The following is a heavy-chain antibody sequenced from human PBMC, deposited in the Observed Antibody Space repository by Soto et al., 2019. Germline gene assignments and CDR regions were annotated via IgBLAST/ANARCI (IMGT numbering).Heavy chain of an antibody. CDR3: ARDRGRSCIGGTCPFDY. D-gene: IGHD2-15*01. V-gene: IGHV1-18*01. J-gene: IGHJ4*02. CDR2: ISTYDGNT. CDR1: GYSFTIYG. Sequence: ASVKVSCKASGYSFTIYGLTWLRQAPGQGPEWMGWISTYDGNTNYAQNFQGRVSMARDTSTSTAYMELRSLRSDDTAVYYCARDRGRSCIGGTCPFDYWGQGTQVTVSS.